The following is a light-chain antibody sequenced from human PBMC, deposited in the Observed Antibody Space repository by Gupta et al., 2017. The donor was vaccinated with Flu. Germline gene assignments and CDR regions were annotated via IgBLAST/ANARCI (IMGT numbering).Light chain of an antibody. Sequence: TSSDIGRYTYVSWYQQHPGKAPKIIIYEIRNRPSGVSNRFPGSKSGNTAYLTISGLQAEDEAIYYCSSDTSTSAIVFGGGTKLTVL. J-gene: IGLJ3*02. CDR3: SSDTSTSAIV. CDR1: SSDIGRYTY. CDR2: EIR. V-gene: IGLV2-14*01.